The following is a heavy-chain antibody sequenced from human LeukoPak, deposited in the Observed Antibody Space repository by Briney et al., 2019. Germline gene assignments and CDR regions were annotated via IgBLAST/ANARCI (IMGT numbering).Heavy chain of an antibody. CDR1: GGSFSGYY. CDR2: INHSGST. V-gene: IGHV4-34*01. D-gene: IGHD2-2*01. Sequence: SETLSLTCAVYGGSFSGYYWSWIRQPPGKGMEWIGEINHSGSTNYNPSLKSRVTISVDTSKNQFSLKLSSVTAADTAVYYCARGRPRYCSSTSCSEKRMFDYWGQGTLVTVSS. CDR3: ARGRPRYCSSTSCSEKRMFDY. J-gene: IGHJ4*02.